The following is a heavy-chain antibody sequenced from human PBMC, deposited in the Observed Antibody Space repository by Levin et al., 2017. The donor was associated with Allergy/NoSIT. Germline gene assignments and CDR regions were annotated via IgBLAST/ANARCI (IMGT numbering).Heavy chain of an antibody. J-gene: IGHJ4*02. CDR2: INSGSTTI. D-gene: IGHD3-10*01. Sequence: PGESLKISCAASDFSFSSYGMNWVRQAPGKGLEWISYINSGSTTIHYADSVKGRFTISRDNAKNSLFLQMNSLRAEDTAVYYCARGFYASGSQFDYWGQGTLVTVSS. V-gene: IGHV3-48*01. CDR3: ARGFYASGSQFDY. CDR1: DFSFSSYG.